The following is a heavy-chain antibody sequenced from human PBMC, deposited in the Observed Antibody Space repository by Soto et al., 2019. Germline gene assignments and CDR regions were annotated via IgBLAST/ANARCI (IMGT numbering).Heavy chain of an antibody. CDR1: GFSFNDSA. J-gene: IGHJ4*03. D-gene: IGHD2-8*01. CDR2: ISWNRLTI. CDR3: AKGGYCYNGVCLHPFEY. Sequence: GGSLRLSCAASGFSFNDSAMHWVRQVPGKGLEWVSVISWNRLTIAYADFVKGRFTISRDNAKNSLYLQMNNLRTEDTALYYCAKGGYCYNGVCLHPFEYWGQGILVTVSS. V-gene: IGHV3-9*01.